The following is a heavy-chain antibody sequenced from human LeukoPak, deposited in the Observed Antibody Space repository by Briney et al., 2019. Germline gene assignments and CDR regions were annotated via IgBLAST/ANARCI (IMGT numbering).Heavy chain of an antibody. CDR1: GGSISSYY. CDR3: AIYAGSYPWFDP. D-gene: IGHD3-10*01. V-gene: IGHV4-59*01. J-gene: IGHJ5*02. Sequence: SETLSLTCTVSGGSISSYYWSWIRQPPGKGLEWIGYIYYSGSANYNPSLKSRVTISVDTSKNQFSLKLSSVTAADTALYYCAIYAGSYPWFDPWGQGTPVTVSS. CDR2: IYYSGSA.